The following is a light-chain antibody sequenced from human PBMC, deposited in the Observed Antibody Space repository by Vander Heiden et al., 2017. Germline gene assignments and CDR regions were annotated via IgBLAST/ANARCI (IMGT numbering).Light chain of an antibody. CDR3: QPRSNLWT. CDR2: DGS. V-gene: IGKV3-11*01. J-gene: IGKJ1*01. Sequence: EIVLTQSPATLSLSPGERATLSCRPSQSVSSYLAWYQQKPGQAPRLLIYDGSNRATGIPDRFSGSGSGKDFTLTSSSLEDEDFAVYYWQPRSNLWTFGQGTKVEIK. CDR1: QSVSSY.